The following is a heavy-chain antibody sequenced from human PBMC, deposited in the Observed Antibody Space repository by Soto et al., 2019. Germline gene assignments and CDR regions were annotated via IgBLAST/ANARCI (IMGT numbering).Heavy chain of an antibody. Sequence: GASVKVSCKASGYTFTGYYMHWVRQAPGQGLEWMGWINPNSGGTNYAQKFQGRVTMTRDTSISTAYMELSRLRSDDTAVYHCARDHYYGSGSYGYWGQGTLVTVSS. J-gene: IGHJ4*02. CDR2: INPNSGGT. CDR3: ARDHYYGSGSYGY. V-gene: IGHV1-2*02. D-gene: IGHD3-10*01. CDR1: GYTFTGYY.